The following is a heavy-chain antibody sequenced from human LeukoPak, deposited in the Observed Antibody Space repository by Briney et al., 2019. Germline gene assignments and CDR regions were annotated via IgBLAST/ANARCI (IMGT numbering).Heavy chain of an antibody. CDR3: ASGSLASYFDH. V-gene: IGHV1-2*02. CDR2: INPNSGGT. J-gene: IGHJ4*02. CDR1: GYTFSGYY. Sequence: ASVKDSCKASGYTFSGYYMHWVRQAPGQGLEWMGWINPNSGGTKYVQKFQGRVTMTRDTSISTAYMELSRLRSDDTAVYYCASGSLASYFDHWGQGTLVTVSS. D-gene: IGHD3-16*01.